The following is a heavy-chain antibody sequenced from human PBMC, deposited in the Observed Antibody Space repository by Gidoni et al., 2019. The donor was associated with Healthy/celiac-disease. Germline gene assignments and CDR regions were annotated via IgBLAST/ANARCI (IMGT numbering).Heavy chain of an antibody. CDR2: IRSKAYGGTT. CDR3: TRAFITMIVEADAFDI. CDR1: GFTFGDYA. Sequence: EVQLVESGGGLVKPGRSLRLSCTASGFTFGDYAMSWFRQAPGKGLEWVGFIRSKAYGGTTEYAASVKGRFTISRDDSKSIAYLQMNSLKTEDTAVYYCTRAFITMIVEADAFDIWGQGTMVTVSS. V-gene: IGHV3-49*05. J-gene: IGHJ3*02. D-gene: IGHD3-22*01.